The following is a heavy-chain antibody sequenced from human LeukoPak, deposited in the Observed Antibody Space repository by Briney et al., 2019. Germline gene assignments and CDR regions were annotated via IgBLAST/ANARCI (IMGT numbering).Heavy chain of an antibody. V-gene: IGHV3-7*01. CDR3: ATTGYSSSWYYFDF. CDR2: IKQDGSEK. Sequence: PGGSLRLSCAASGFTFGSYWMSWVRQAPGKGLEWVANIKQDGSEKYYVDSVKGRFTISRDNAKNSLYLQMNSLRAEDTAVYYCATTGYSSSWYYFDFWGQGTLVTVSS. CDR1: GFTFGSYW. J-gene: IGHJ4*02. D-gene: IGHD6-13*01.